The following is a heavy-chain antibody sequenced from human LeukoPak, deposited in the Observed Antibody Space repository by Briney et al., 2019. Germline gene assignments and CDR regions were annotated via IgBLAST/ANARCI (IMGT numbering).Heavy chain of an antibody. V-gene: IGHV3-33*01. CDR2: IWYDGSNK. J-gene: IGHJ6*02. D-gene: IGHD2-15*01. CDR3: AREQVAAAYYYYGMDV. Sequence: GGSLRLSCAASGFTFSSYGMHWVRQAPGKGLEWVAVIWYDGSNKYYADSVKGRFTISRDNSKNTLYLQMNSLRAEDTAVYYCAREQVAAAYYYYGMDVWGQGTTVTVSS. CDR1: GFTFSSYG.